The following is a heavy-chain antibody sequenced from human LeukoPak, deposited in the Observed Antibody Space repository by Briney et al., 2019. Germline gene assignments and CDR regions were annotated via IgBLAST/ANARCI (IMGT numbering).Heavy chain of an antibody. CDR3: ARDLVTVTKGFDI. J-gene: IGHJ3*02. Sequence: PSGTLSLTCAVSDDSFSSHYWTWIRQPPGKGLEWIGYISYIESTNYNPSLKSRVTISIDTSRNQFSLRLSSVTAADTAVYYCARDLVTVTKGFDIWGQGTMVSVSS. CDR1: DDSFSSHY. V-gene: IGHV4-59*11. D-gene: IGHD4-17*01. CDR2: ISYIEST.